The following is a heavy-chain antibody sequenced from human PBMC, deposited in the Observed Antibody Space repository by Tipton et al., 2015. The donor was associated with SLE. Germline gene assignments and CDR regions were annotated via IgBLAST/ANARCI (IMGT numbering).Heavy chain of an antibody. J-gene: IGHJ3*02. CDR1: GFTFDDYA. Sequence: SLRLSCAASGFTFDDYAMHWVRQAPGKGLEWVSGISWNSGSIGYADSVKGRFTISRDNSKNTLYLQMNSLRAEDTAVYYCARAIPGYCSSTSCAEGAFDIWGQGTMVTVSS. CDR3: ARAIPGYCSSTSCAEGAFDI. V-gene: IGHV3-9*01. CDR2: ISWNSGSI. D-gene: IGHD2-2*01.